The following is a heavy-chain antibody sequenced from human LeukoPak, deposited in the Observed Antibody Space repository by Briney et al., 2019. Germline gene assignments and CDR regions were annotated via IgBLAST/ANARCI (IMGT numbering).Heavy chain of an antibody. J-gene: IGHJ6*02. V-gene: IGHV1-69*04. Sequence: SVKVSCKASGYTFTSYGISWVRQAPGQGLEWMGRIIPILGIANYAQKFQGRVTITADKSTSTAYMELSSLRSEDTAVYYCARVDVDIVATTRDYYYGMDVWGQGTTVTVSS. CDR3: ARVDVDIVATTRDYYYGMDV. D-gene: IGHD5-12*01. CDR2: IIPILGIA. CDR1: GYTFTSYG.